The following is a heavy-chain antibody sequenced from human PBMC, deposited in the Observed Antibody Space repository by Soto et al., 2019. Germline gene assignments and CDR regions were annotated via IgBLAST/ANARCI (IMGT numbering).Heavy chain of an antibody. CDR3: AAGEASSRNLAPYYLEF. CDR1: GGSMRNYF. CDR2: IHYSGTT. Sequence: SETLSLTCTVSGGSMRNYFWTWIRQPPGKGLEWIGYIHYSGTTSFFPSYNPSLRSRVTISEDTSKNQFSLKLLSVTTADTAVYFCAAGEASSRNLAPYYLEFWGQGTLVTVS. J-gene: IGHJ4*02. V-gene: IGHV4-59*01. D-gene: IGHD6-13*01.